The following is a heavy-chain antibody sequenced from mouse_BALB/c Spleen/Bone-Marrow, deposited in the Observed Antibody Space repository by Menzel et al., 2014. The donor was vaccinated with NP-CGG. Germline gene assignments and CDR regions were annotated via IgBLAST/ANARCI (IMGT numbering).Heavy chain of an antibody. CDR1: GFTFSSYG. CDR3: SRGVDHYSWFAY. J-gene: IGHJ3*01. D-gene: IGHD1-2*01. CDR2: INSDGGST. Sequence: EVQLVESGGGLVQPGGSLELSCAASGFTFSSYGMSWVRQTPDKRLELVANINSDGGSTYYSDSVKGRFTISRDDAKNTLNLQMSSLKSEDTAMYYCSRGVDHYSWFAYWGQGTLVTVSA. V-gene: IGHV5-6-3*01.